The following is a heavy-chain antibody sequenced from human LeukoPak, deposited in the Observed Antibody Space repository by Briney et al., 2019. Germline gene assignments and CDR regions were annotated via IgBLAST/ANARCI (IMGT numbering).Heavy chain of an antibody. J-gene: IGHJ4*02. V-gene: IGHV3-48*01. D-gene: IGHD4-17*01. CDR2: ISSSSSTI. CDR3: ARIMTTVTTVEY. Sequence: PGGSLRLSCAASGFIFSTYSMNWVRQAPGKGLEWVSYISSSSSTIYYADSVKGRFTISRDNAKSSLYLLMNSLRVEDTAVYYCARIMTTVTTVEYWGQGTLVTVSS. CDR1: GFIFSTYS.